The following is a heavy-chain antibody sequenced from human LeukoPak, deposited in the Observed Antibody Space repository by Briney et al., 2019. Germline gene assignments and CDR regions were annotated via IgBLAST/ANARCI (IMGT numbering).Heavy chain of an antibody. D-gene: IGHD2-8*02. V-gene: IGHV3-33*01. Sequence: GGSLRLSCAASGFIFSSYGMHWVRQAPGKGLEWVAVIYYDGSNEYYGDSVRGRFPISRDNSKNTLFLQMNSLRAEDTAVYYCARDTFYSTGAYGLDVWGQGTTVTVSS. J-gene: IGHJ6*02. CDR1: GFIFSSYG. CDR3: ARDTFYSTGAYGLDV. CDR2: IYYDGSNE.